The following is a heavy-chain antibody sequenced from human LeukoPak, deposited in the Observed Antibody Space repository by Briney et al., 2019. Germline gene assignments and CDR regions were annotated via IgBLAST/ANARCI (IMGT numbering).Heavy chain of an antibody. CDR2: INHSGST. CDR3: SGGFDY. CDR1: GGSFSGYY. J-gene: IGHJ4*02. Sequence: PSETLSPTCAVYGGSFSGYYWSLSRQPPGKGPEWIGEINHSGSTNYNPSLESRVTISVDTSKNQFSLKLSSVTAADTAVYYCSGGFDYWGQGTLVAVSS. V-gene: IGHV4-34*01.